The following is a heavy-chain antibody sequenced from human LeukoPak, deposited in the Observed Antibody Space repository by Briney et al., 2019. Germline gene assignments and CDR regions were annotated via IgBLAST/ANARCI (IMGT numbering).Heavy chain of an antibody. Sequence: SETLSLTCTVSGDSVSSSSYYWGWIRQPPGKGLEWIGSIYYTGSVYYNPPLKSRVTISVDTSKNQFSLKLTSVTAADTAVYYCARGNGSGSRTQNYYYYSGMDVWGEGTTVTVSS. J-gene: IGHJ6*04. CDR2: IYYTGSV. CDR1: GDSVSSSSYY. V-gene: IGHV4-39*01. CDR3: ARGNGSGSRTQNYYYYSGMDV. D-gene: IGHD3-10*01.